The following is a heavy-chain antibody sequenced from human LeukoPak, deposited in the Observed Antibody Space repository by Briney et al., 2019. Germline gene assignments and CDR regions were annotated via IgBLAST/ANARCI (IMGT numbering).Heavy chain of an antibody. CDR1: GFTFSSYS. Sequence: GGSLRLSCAASGFTFSSYSMNWVRQAPGKGLEWVSYISSSSSTTYYADSVKGRFTISRDNSKNTLYLRMNSLRAEDTAVYYCTQDMTPFGAVAGKIHYWGQGTLVTVSS. D-gene: IGHD6-19*01. CDR2: ISSSSSTT. V-gene: IGHV3-48*01. J-gene: IGHJ4*02. CDR3: TQDMTPFGAVAGKIHY.